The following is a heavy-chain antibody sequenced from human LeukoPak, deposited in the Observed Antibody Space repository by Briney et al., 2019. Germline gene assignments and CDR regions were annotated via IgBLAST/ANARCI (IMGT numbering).Heavy chain of an antibody. D-gene: IGHD5-24*01. Sequence: SETLSLTCAVYGGSFSSYYWSWIRQPPGKGLEWIGYIYYSGSTNYNPSLKSRVTISVDTSKNQFSLKLSSVTAADTAVYYCAGMLRRDGYNYGVYYFDYWGQGTLVTVSS. J-gene: IGHJ4*02. CDR1: GGSFSSYY. CDR3: AGMLRRDGYNYGVYYFDY. CDR2: IYYSGST. V-gene: IGHV4-59*01.